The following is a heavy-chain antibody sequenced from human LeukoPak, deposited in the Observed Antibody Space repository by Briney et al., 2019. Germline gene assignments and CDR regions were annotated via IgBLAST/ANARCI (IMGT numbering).Heavy chain of an antibody. Sequence: PGGSLRLSCAASGFTLSSNYMSWVRQAPGKGLEWVSVIYSSGSTYYADSVKGRFTISRDNSKNTLYLQMNSLRAEDTAVYYCARGSSLDYWGQGTLVTVSS. CDR1: GFTLSSNY. J-gene: IGHJ4*02. V-gene: IGHV3-53*01. CDR3: ARGSSLDY. D-gene: IGHD2-2*01. CDR2: IYSSGST.